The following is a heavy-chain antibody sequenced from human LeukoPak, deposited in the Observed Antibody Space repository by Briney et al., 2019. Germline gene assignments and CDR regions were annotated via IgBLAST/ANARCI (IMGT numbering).Heavy chain of an antibody. D-gene: IGHD2-2*01. CDR2: VGTNGAST. CDR3: AGIPCSGTTCSQIDY. CDR1: GFTFNSYA. Sequence: PRGSLRLSCAASGFTFNSYAMTWVRQVPGKGLEWVSTVGTNGASTYYRDSVKGRFTISRDNSKNTLYLQMNSLRAEDTAVYYCAGIPCSGTTCSQIDYWGQGTLVTVSS. J-gene: IGHJ4*02. V-gene: IGHV3-23*01.